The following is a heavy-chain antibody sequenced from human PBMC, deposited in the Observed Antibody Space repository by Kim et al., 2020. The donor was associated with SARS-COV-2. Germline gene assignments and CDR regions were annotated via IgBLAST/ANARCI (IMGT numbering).Heavy chain of an antibody. CDR1: GYTFTSYA. CDR3: ARGPGYSGSYDDAFDI. D-gene: IGHD1-26*01. J-gene: IGHJ3*02. Sequence: ASVKVSCQASGYTFTSYAMNWVRQAPGQGLEWMGWINTNTGNPTYAQGFTGRFVFSLDTSVSTAYLQISSLKAEDTAVYYCARGPGYSGSYDDAFDIWGQGTMVTVSS. V-gene: IGHV7-4-1*02. CDR2: INTNTGNP.